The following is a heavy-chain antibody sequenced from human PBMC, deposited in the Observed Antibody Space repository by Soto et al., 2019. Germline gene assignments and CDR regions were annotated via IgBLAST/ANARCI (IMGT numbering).Heavy chain of an antibody. CDR3: AQYSSSSLWFDP. J-gene: IGHJ5*02. CDR1: SYSISGGFY. Sequence: SETLSLTCAVSSYSISGGFYWAWIRQPPGKGLEWIGNIYHSGSAHYNPSLKSRVTMSVDTSKNNFSLRLTSVTAADTAVYYCAQYSSSSLWFDPWGQGTLVTVSS. CDR2: IYHSGSA. D-gene: IGHD6-6*01. V-gene: IGHV4-38-2*01.